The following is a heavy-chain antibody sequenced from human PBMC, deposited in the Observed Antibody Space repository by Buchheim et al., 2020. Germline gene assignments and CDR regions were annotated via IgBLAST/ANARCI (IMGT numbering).Heavy chain of an antibody. J-gene: IGHJ5*02. CDR2: ISYDGSNK. D-gene: IGHD3-22*01. CDR3: ARDRRNYDSSGYYYGFWFDP. Sequence: QVQLVESGGGVVQPGRSLRLSCAASGFTFSSYAMHWVRQAPGKGLEWVAVISYDGSNKYYADSVKGRFTISRDNSKNTLYLQMNSLRAEDTAVYYCARDRRNYDSSGYYYGFWFDPWGQGTL. V-gene: IGHV3-30*04. CDR1: GFTFSSYA.